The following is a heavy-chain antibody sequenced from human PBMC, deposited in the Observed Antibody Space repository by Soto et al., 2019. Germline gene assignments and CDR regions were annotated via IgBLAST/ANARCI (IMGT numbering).Heavy chain of an antibody. J-gene: IGHJ4*02. CDR2: IYWDDDK. V-gene: IGHV2-5*02. CDR3: AHRVLRTVFGLVTPTAIYFDI. CDR1: GFSLTTSGVG. Sequence: QITLNESGPTQVKPRQTLTLTCTFSGFSLTTSGVGVGWIRQSPGKDPEWLALIYWDDDKRYSPSLKSRLTITKDTSKIQGVLPMADLDPADTATYSWAHRVLRTVFGLVTPTAIYFDIWGQGTPVAVSS. D-gene: IGHD3-3*01.